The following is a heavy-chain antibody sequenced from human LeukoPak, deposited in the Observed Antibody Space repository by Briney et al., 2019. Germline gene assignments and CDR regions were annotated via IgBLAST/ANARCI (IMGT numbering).Heavy chain of an antibody. D-gene: IGHD1-26*01. CDR2: INPNSGGT. CDR3: ARGGSYYSRSWFDP. CDR1: GYTFTGYY. J-gene: IGHJ5*02. Sequence: ASVKVSCKASGYTFTGYYMHWVRQAPGQGLEWMGWINPNSGGTNYAQKFQGWVTVTRDTSISTAYMELSRLRSDDTAVYYCARGGSYYSRSWFDPWGQGTLVTVSS. V-gene: IGHV1-2*04.